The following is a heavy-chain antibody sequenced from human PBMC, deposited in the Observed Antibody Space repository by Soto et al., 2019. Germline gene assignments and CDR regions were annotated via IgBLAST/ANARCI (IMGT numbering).Heavy chain of an antibody. D-gene: IGHD3-22*01. J-gene: IGHJ4*02. CDR3: AKGTVYYFDSSGHYPDY. CDR1: GFTFSSYA. Sequence: GVLRLSCAASGFTFSSYAMSWVRQAPGKGLEWVSVISGSGGSTYYADSVKGRFTISRDNSKDTVYLQMNSLRGEDTAVYYCAKGTVYYFDSSGHYPDYWGQGTLVTVSS. CDR2: ISGSGGST. V-gene: IGHV3-23*01.